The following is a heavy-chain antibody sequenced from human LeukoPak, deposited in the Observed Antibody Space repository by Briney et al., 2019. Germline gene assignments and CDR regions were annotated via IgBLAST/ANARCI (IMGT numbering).Heavy chain of an antibody. CDR2: ISGSGGTT. D-gene: IGHD3-10*01. V-gene: IGHV3-23*01. Sequence: GGSLRLSCAASGFTFNSYGMNWVRQAPGKGLEWVSIISGSGGTTFYADSVKGRFTISRDNSRNTLYLQMNSLRAEDTAVYYCARGLRTGYYGSGSYNYWGQGTLVTVSS. CDR3: ARGLRTGYYGSGSYNY. J-gene: IGHJ4*02. CDR1: GFTFNSYG.